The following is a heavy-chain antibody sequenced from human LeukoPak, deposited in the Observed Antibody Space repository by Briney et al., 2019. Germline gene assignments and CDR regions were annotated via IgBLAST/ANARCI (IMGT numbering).Heavy chain of an antibody. D-gene: IGHD6-13*01. V-gene: IGHV4-38-2*02. CDR3: ARVVAYSSSWVPGNYAFDI. J-gene: IGHJ3*02. CDR1: GYSISSGYY. CDR2: IYHSGST. Sequence: PETLSLTCTVSGYSISSGYYWGWIRQPPGKGLEWIGSIYHSGSTYYNPSLKSRVTISVDTSKNQFSLKLSSVTAADTAVYYCARVVAYSSSWVPGNYAFDIWGQGTMVTVSS.